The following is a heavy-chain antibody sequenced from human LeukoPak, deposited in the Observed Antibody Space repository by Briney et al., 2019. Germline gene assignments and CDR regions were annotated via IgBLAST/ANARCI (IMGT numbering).Heavy chain of an antibody. V-gene: IGHV3-7*04. J-gene: IGHJ4*02. D-gene: IGHD2-21*02. CDR1: GFTFSTYW. CDR2: IHPEGNEK. Sequence: GGSLRLSCTASGFTFSTYWMSWVRQAPGEGLEWVANIHPEGNEKYHVDSVKGRFAISRDNAKNSLYLQMNSLRVEDTAVYYCARGDDFSGDYWGQGTLVTVSS. CDR3: ARGDDFSGDY.